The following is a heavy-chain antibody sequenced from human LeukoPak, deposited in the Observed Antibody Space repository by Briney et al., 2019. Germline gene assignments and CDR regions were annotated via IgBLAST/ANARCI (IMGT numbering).Heavy chain of an antibody. CDR3: ARAGAQYYFDY. CDR2: ISYDGSNK. Sequence: GGSLRPSCAASGFTFSSYAMHWVRQAPGKGLEWVAVISYDGSNKYYADSVKGRFTISRDNSKNTLYLQMNSLRAEDTAVYYCARAGAQYYFDYWGQGTLVTVSS. J-gene: IGHJ4*02. CDR1: GFTFSSYA. V-gene: IGHV3-30-3*01.